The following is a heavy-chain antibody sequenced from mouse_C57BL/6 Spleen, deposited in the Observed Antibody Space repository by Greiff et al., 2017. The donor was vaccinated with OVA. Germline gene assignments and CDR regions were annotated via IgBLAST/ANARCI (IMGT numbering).Heavy chain of an antibody. CDR2: IHPNSGST. J-gene: IGHJ1*03. CDR1: GYNFTSYW. V-gene: IGHV1-64*01. D-gene: IGHD1-1*01. Sequence: VQLQQSGAELVKPGASVKLSCKASGYNFTSYWMHWVKQRPGQGLEWIGMIHPNSGSTNYNEKFKSKATLTVDKSSSTAYMQLSSLTSEDSAVYYCAREDYYYGSSYGWYFDVWGTGTTVTVSS. CDR3: AREDYYYGSSYGWYFDV.